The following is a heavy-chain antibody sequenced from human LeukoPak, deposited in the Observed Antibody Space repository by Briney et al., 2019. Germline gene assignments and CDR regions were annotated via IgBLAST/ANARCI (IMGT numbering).Heavy chain of an antibody. V-gene: IGHV3-48*01. Sequence: PGGSLRLSCAASEFTFSSYSMNWVRQAPGKGLEWVSYITNSGNSKSYADSVKGRFTISRDNTKNSLYLQMNGLRAEDTAVYYCAKILTGTGPTMDVWGQGTTVTVSS. CDR2: ITNSGNSK. D-gene: IGHD1-20*01. CDR1: EFTFSSYS. J-gene: IGHJ6*02. CDR3: AKILTGTGPTMDV.